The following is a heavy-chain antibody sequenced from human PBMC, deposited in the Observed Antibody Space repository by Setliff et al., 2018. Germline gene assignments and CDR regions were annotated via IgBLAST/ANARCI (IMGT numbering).Heavy chain of an antibody. J-gene: IGHJ5*02. Sequence: GGSLRLSCAASGFTFNTHAMHWVRQAPGKGLEWVAMIWADPNSNTKYYADSVKGRFSVSRDNSRNTVFLQMTGLRAEDTAIYYCARIDATIFAATGPFDPWGQGTLVTVSS. V-gene: IGHV3-33*01. CDR3: ARIDATIFAATGPFDP. CDR1: GFTFNTHA. D-gene: IGHD3-3*01. CDR2: IWADPNSNTK.